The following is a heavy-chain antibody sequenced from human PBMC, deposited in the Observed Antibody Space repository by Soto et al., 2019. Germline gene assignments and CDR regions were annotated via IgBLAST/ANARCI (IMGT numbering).Heavy chain of an antibody. V-gene: IGHV6-1*01. Sequence: SQTISLTCAITGDSVSSNSAGWSWIRQSPSRGLEWLGRTYYRSKWYYGYAVSVKSRITINPDTSKNQFSLQLNSVTPEDTAVYYCVRIYSSPSSEMDVWGQGSTVTVS. D-gene: IGHD6-6*01. J-gene: IGHJ6*02. CDR2: TYYRSKWYY. CDR1: GDSVSSNSAG. CDR3: VRIYSSPSSEMDV.